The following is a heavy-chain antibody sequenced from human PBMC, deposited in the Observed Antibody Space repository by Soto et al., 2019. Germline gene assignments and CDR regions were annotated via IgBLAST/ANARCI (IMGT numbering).Heavy chain of an antibody. V-gene: IGHV1-69*13. CDR1: GAIFGKYP. CDR2: FIPVYRTL. Sequence: SVKVYCKAFGAIFGKYPVNLVRQTHGQGLEWLGGFIPVYRTLNYAQKFQGRVTITADESTGTAYMTLSSLASDDTAVYYCATGVIWIGYFTVDSWGQGTRVTVSS. CDR3: ATGVIWIGYFTVDS. J-gene: IGHJ4*02. D-gene: IGHD3-3*01.